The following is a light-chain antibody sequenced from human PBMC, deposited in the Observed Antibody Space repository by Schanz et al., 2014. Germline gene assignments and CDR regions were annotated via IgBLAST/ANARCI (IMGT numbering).Light chain of an antibody. V-gene: IGKV3-15*01. CDR1: QSVSSN. CDR2: GAS. J-gene: IGKJ1*01. Sequence: MTQSPATLSVSPGERATLSCRASQSVSSNLAWYQQKPGQAPRLLIYGASTRATGIPARFSGSGSGTEFTLTISSLQSEDFAVYYCQQYNNWPGTFGQGTKVAIK. CDR3: QQYNNWPGT.